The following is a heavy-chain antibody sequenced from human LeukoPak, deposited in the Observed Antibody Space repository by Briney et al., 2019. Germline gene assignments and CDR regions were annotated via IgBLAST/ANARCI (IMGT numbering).Heavy chain of an antibody. CDR3: TTAVVGCSGGSCYVADY. D-gene: IGHD2-15*01. CDR1: GFTFSNAW. CDR2: IKSKTDGGTT. J-gene: IGHJ4*02. Sequence: GGSLRLSCAASGFTFSNAWMSWVRQAPGKGLEWVGRIKSKTDGGTTDYAAHVKSRFTISRDDSKNTLYLQMNSLKTEDTAVYYCTTAVVGCSGGSCYVADYWGQGTLVTVSS. V-gene: IGHV3-15*01.